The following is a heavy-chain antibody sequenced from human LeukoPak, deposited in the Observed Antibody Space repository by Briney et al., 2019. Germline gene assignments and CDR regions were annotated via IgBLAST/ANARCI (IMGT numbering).Heavy chain of an antibody. J-gene: IGHJ4*02. D-gene: IGHD2-15*01. CDR1: GYSFTSYR. V-gene: IGHV5-51*01. CDR2: IYPGDSDT. Sequence: GESLKISCKGSGYSFTSYRIGWVRQMPGKGLEWMGIIYPGDSDTRYSPSFQGQVTISADKSISTAYLQWSSLKASDTAMYYCARQYCSGGSCYSIDYWGQGTLVTVSS. CDR3: ARQYCSGGSCYSIDY.